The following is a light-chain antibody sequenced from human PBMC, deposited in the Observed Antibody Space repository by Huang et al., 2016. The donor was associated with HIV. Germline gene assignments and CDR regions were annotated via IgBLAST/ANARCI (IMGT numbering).Light chain of an antibody. CDR3: QQSYSAHT. CDR2: GAS. J-gene: IGKJ2*01. CDR1: QNINRY. Sequence: DIQMTQSPSSLSASIGDRFTFTCRASQNINRYLNWYQHKPGTAPKLLIYGASTLQNGVPSRFSGSGSGTTFTLTINSLQPEDFATYYCQQSYSAHTFGQGTKLDIK. V-gene: IGKV1-39*01.